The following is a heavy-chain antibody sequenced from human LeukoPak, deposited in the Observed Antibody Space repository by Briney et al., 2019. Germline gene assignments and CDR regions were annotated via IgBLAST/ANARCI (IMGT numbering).Heavy chain of an antibody. CDR1: DVSISSSNW. D-gene: IGHD6-19*01. V-gene: IGHV4-4*02. J-gene: IGHJ4*02. Sequence: SETLSLTCAVSDVSISSSNWWSWVRQPPGKGLEWIGEIYHSGSTNYNPSLKSRVTISVDKSKNQFSLKLSSVTAADTAVYYCARLTSGWYGGPFDYWGQGTLVTVSS. CDR3: ARLTSGWYGGPFDY. CDR2: IYHSGST.